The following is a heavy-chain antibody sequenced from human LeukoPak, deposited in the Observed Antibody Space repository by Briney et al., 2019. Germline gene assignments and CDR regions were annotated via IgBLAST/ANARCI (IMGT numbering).Heavy chain of an antibody. V-gene: IGHV3-72*01. Sequence: GGSLRLSCEASGFTFSDHYIDWVRQAPGKGLEWVGRSRDKPNSYSTEYAASVKGRFTIIRDDSKNSLYLQMNSLRAEDTAVYCCAKHLYYYDSSGYPFGGYFDYWGQGTLVTVSS. CDR2: SRDKPNSYST. D-gene: IGHD3-22*01. CDR3: AKHLYYYDSSGYPFGGYFDY. CDR1: GFTFSDHY. J-gene: IGHJ4*02.